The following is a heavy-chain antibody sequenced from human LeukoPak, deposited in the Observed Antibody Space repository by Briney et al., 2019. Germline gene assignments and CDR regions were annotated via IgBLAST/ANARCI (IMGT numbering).Heavy chain of an antibody. D-gene: IGHD3-22*01. CDR2: IYYGGST. J-gene: IGHJ4*02. V-gene: IGHV4-39*07. CDR1: GGSINSSSYY. Sequence: SETLSLTCAVSGGSINSSSYYWGWIRQPPGKGLEWIGSIYYGGSTNYNPSLKSRVIISVDTSKNQFSLKLSSATAADTAVYYCARGAYYYDSTGPFDYWGQGTLVTVSS. CDR3: ARGAYYYDSTGPFDY.